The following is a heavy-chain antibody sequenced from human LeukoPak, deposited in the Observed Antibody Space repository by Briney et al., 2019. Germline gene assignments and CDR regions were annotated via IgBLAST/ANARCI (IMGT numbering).Heavy chain of an antibody. J-gene: IGHJ4*02. CDR2: IWNHGNNN. V-gene: IGHV3-33*08. CDR1: GFTFSSYA. CDR3: VRDADVSGWYSYSDY. Sequence: GGSLRLSCAASGFTFSSYAMSWVRQAPGKGLEWVAVIWNHGNNNKYADSVKGRFSISRDNSKNTLYLQMDSLRAEDTAVYYCVRDADVSGWYSYSDYWGQGVLVTVSS. D-gene: IGHD6-19*01.